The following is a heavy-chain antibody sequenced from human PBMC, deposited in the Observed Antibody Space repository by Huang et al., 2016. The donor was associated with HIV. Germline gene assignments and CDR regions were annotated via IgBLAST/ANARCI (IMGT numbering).Heavy chain of an antibody. Sequence: QLQLQESGPGLVKPSETLSLTCTVSGGSISTGGHYWGWIRQPPGTGLEWPGSIYYSESTSYTPSRKSRVTISGYTSKSEFSLKRGSVTAADTAVYYGARQDTSGWYADPYYLDYWGQGTLVTVSS. CDR2: IYYSEST. CDR1: GGSISTGGHY. CDR3: ARQDTSGWYADPYYLDY. V-gene: IGHV4-39*01. J-gene: IGHJ4*02. D-gene: IGHD6-19*01.